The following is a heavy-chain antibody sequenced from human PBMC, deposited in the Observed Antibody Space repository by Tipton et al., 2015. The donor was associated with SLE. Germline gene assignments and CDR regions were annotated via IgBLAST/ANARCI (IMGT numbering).Heavy chain of an antibody. CDR2: IYMYSSVSS. D-gene: IGHD6-6*01. Sequence: TLSLTCTVSDDSFTNYYWSWIRQPPGKGLDWIGYIYMYSSVSSNYNPSLKSRVTISLDTSKNQFSLILNSVTAADTAVYYCARQSMAARPDFDFWGQGTLVTVSS. J-gene: IGHJ4*02. V-gene: IGHV4-59*01. CDR3: ARQSMAARPDFDF. CDR1: DDSFTNYY.